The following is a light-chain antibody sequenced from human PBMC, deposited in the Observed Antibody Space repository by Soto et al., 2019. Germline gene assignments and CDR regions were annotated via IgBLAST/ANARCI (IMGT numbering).Light chain of an antibody. J-gene: IGLJ3*02. CDR2: EVT. V-gene: IGLV2-14*01. CDR3: TSYRSDNRV. CDR1: SSDVGAYHY. Sequence: QSVLTQPASVSGSPGQSITISCTGTSSDVGAYHYVSWYQHHPGKAPKLIIYEVTNRPSGVSNRFSGSKSGNTASLTISGLQAEDEADYYCTSYRSDNRVFGGGTKLTVL.